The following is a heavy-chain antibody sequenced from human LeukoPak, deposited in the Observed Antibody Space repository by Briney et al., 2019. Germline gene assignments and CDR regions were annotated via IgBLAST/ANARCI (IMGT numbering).Heavy chain of an antibody. J-gene: IGHJ4*02. Sequence: GGSLRLSCAASGFTFSSYNINWVRQAPGKGLEWVSSISSSSSYIYYADSVKGRFTISRDNAKNSLYLQMNSLRAEDTAVYYCARLGDGGAWSDWGQGTLVTVSS. CDR2: ISSSSSYI. D-gene: IGHD3-16*01. V-gene: IGHV3-21*01. CDR3: ARLGDGGAWSD. CDR1: GFTFSSYN.